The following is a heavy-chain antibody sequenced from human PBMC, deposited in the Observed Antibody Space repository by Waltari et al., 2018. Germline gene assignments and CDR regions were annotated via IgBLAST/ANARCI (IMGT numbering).Heavy chain of an antibody. Sequence: QVQLVQSGAEVKEPGSSVKVSCKASGGTFSSYAISWVRQAPGQGLEWMGGIIPIFGTANYAQKFQGRVTITADKSTSTAYMELSSLRSEDTAVYYCARPYSSSWGPYYYYMDVWGKGTTVTVSS. D-gene: IGHD6-13*01. CDR1: GGTFSSYA. CDR2: IIPIFGTA. V-gene: IGHV1-69*14. J-gene: IGHJ6*03. CDR3: ARPYSSSWGPYYYYMDV.